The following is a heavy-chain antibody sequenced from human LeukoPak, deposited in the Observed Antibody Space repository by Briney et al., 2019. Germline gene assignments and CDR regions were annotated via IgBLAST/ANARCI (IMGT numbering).Heavy chain of an antibody. CDR2: IKEDGTET. CDR1: GFMFSSNW. Sequence: GGSLRLSCAASGFMFSSNWMSWVRLAPGKGLEWVANIKEDGTETYYVDSVKGRFTISRDNAKNSLYLQMNSLRVEDTAVYYCAKEGRSLQTYWGQGILVTVSS. CDR3: AKEGRSLQTY. V-gene: IGHV3-7*03. J-gene: IGHJ4*02. D-gene: IGHD5-24*01.